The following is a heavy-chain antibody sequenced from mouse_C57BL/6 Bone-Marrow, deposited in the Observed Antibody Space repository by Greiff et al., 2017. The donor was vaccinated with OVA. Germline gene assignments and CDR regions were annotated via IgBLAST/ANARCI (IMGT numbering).Heavy chain of an antibody. D-gene: IGHD2-4*01. J-gene: IGHJ3*01. CDR1: GYTFTDYY. CDR3: ARRGYDYDRTWFAY. V-gene: IGHV1-19*01. Sequence: EVQLQQSGPVLVKPGASVKMSCKASGYTFTDYYMNWVKQSHGKSLEWIGVINPYNGGTSYNQKFKGKATLTVGKSSSTAYMELNSLTSEDSAVYYCARRGYDYDRTWFAYWGQGTLVTVSA. CDR2: INPYNGGT.